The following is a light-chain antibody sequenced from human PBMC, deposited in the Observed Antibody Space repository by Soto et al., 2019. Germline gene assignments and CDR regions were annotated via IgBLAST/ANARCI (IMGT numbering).Light chain of an antibody. CDR2: GAS. CDR1: QSVSSY. J-gene: IGKJ4*01. CDR3: QQYGSSPLT. V-gene: IGKV3-20*01. Sequence: EIVLTQSPATLSLSPGGRATHSCRASQSVSSYLAWYQQKPGRAPRLLIYGASSRATGIPDRFSGSGSVTDFSLTISRLEPEDFAAYYCQQYGSSPLTFGGGTKVDIK.